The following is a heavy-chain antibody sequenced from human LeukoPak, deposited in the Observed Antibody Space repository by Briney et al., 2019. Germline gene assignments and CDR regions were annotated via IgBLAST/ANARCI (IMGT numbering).Heavy chain of an antibody. Sequence: PGGSLRLSCAASGFTFSSYAMSWVRQAPGKGLEWVSAISGSGGSTYYADSVKGRFTISRDNSKNTLYLQMNSLRAEDTAVYYCAKDQGALPAAIPYYYYYYGMDVWGRGTTVTVSS. CDR1: GFTFSSYA. CDR3: AKDQGALPAAIPYYYYYYGMDV. J-gene: IGHJ6*02. D-gene: IGHD2-2*02. CDR2: ISGSGGST. V-gene: IGHV3-23*01.